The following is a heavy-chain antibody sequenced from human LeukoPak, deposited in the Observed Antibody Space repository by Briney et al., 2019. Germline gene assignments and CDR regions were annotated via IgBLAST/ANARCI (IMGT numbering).Heavy chain of an antibody. J-gene: IGHJ4*02. V-gene: IGHV4-61*02. CDR1: GGSISSGSYY. Sequence: PSETLSLTCTVSGGSISSGSYYWSWIRQPAGKGLEWIGRIYTSGSTNYNPSLKSRVTISVDTSKNQFSLKLSSVTAADTAVYYCARADGSSSSVPFDYWGQGTLVTVSS. D-gene: IGHD6-6*01. CDR2: IYTSGST. CDR3: ARADGSSSSVPFDY.